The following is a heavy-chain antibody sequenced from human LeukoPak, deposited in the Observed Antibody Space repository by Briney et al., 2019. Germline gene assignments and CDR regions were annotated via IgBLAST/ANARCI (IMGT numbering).Heavy chain of an antibody. CDR3: ARVLNEGWNYDPDAFDI. D-gene: IGHD1-7*01. Sequence: GASVKVSCKASGYTFTSYGISWVRQAPGQGLEGMGWISAYNGNTNYAQKLQGRGTMTTDTSTSTAYMELRSLRSDDTAVYYCARVLNEGWNYDPDAFDIWGQGTMVTVSS. V-gene: IGHV1-18*01. J-gene: IGHJ3*02. CDR2: ISAYNGNT. CDR1: GYTFTSYG.